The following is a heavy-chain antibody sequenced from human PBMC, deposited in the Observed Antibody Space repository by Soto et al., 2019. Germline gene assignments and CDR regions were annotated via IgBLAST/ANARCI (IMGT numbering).Heavy chain of an antibody. Sequence: QVQLVESGGDMVKPGGSLRLSSAASGFPFSDYYMSWIRQAPGKGLEWVSSIGGSSSYTNNADSVKGRFTISRDNAKNSLYLQMNSLRAEDTAVYYCARRRPTGYYNYWGQGTLVTVSA. D-gene: IGHD3-9*01. CDR1: GFPFSDYY. J-gene: IGHJ4*02. V-gene: IGHV3-11*05. CDR3: ARRRPTGYYNY. CDR2: IGGSSSYT.